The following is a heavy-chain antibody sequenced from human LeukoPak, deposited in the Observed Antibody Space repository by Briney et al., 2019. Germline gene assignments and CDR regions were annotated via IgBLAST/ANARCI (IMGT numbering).Heavy chain of an antibody. Sequence: GGSLRLSCAASGFTFSSYGMSWVRQAPGKGLEWVSAISGSGGSTYYADSVKGRFTISRDNSKNTLYLQMNSLGAEDTAVYFCAKGKSSYHHFDYWGQGTLVTVSS. J-gene: IGHJ4*02. V-gene: IGHV3-23*01. CDR2: ISGSGGST. CDR3: AKGKSSYHHFDY. CDR1: GFTFSSYG. D-gene: IGHD3-3*01.